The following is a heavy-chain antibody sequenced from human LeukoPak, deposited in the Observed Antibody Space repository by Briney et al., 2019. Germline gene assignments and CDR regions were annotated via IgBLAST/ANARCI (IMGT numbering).Heavy chain of an antibody. J-gene: IGHJ4*02. D-gene: IGHD3-3*01. CDR1: GGSFSGYY. V-gene: IGHV4-34*01. Sequence: SSETLSLTCAVYGGSFSGYYWSWIRQPPGKGLEWIGEIDHSGSTNYNPSLKSRVTISVDTSKNQFSLKLSSVTAADTVVYYCARAPEWLLYWDYWGQGTLVTVSS. CDR3: ARAPEWLLYWDY. CDR2: IDHSGST.